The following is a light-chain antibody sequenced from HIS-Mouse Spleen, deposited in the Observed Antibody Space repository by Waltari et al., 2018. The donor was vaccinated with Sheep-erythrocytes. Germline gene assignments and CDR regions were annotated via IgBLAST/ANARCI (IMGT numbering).Light chain of an antibody. Sequence: QSALTQPRSVSGSPGQLVTISCTGTSSEVGGYNCVAWYQQHPGKAPKLMIYDVSKRPSGVPDRFSGSKSGNTASLTISGLQAEDEADYYCCSYAGSYNHVFATGTKVTVL. V-gene: IGLV2-11*01. CDR2: DVS. CDR3: CSYAGSYNHV. CDR1: SSEVGGYNC. J-gene: IGLJ1*01.